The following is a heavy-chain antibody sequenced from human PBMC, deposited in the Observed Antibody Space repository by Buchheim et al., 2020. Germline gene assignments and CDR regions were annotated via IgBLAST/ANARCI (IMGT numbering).Heavy chain of an antibody. CDR1: GASVSSGSYY. Sequence: QVQLQESGPGLVRPSETLALTCTVSGASVSSGSYYWSWIRQSPGKGLEWLGHVNYLGGSDYNPSLKSRVTISVDKSKSQFSLKLSSVTAADTAVYYCVREDDSSGSFDYWGQGTL. D-gene: IGHD3-22*01. CDR3: VREDDSSGSFDY. V-gene: IGHV4-61*01. J-gene: IGHJ4*02. CDR2: VNYLGGS.